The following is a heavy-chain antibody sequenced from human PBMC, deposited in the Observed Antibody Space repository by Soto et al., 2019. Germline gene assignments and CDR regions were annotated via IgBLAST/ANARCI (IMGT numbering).Heavy chain of an antibody. J-gene: IGHJ4*02. CDR2: IKQDGSEK. V-gene: IGHV3-7*01. Sequence: GGSLRLSCAASGFTFSSYLMTWVRQAPGKGLEWVANIKQDGSEKYYVDSVRGRFTVSRDNAKNSLFLEMNSVRAEDTAVYYRARRLRGCSSSSCYGIDYWGQGTLVTVSS. D-gene: IGHD2-2*01. CDR3: ARRLRGCSSSSCYGIDY. CDR1: GFTFSSYL.